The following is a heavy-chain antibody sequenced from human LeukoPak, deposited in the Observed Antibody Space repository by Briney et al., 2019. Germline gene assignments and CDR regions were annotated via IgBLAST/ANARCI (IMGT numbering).Heavy chain of an antibody. V-gene: IGHV3-30*02. J-gene: IGHJ4*02. CDR2: IRDDGSNK. CDR3: AKDGVAKKVDR. Sequence: PGGSLRLSCAASGFTFSRYAMSWVRQAPGKGLEWVAFIRDDGSNKYYADSVKGRFTISRDNSKNTVYVQMNSLRIEDTAVYYCAKDGVAKKVDRWGQGTLVTVSS. CDR1: GFTFSRYA. D-gene: IGHD2-21*01.